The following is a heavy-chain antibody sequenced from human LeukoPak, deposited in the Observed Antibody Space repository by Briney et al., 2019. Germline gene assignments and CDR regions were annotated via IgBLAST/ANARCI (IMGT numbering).Heavy chain of an antibody. D-gene: IGHD6-19*01. Sequence: SETLSLTCTVSGGSISSYYWSWIRQPPGKGLEWIGYIYYSGSTNYNPSLKSRVTISVDTSKYQFSLKLSSVTAADTAVYYCARGGAVAAALFDYWGQGTLVTVSS. CDR2: IYYSGST. J-gene: IGHJ4*02. CDR3: ARGGAVAAALFDY. CDR1: GGSISSYY. V-gene: IGHV4-59*01.